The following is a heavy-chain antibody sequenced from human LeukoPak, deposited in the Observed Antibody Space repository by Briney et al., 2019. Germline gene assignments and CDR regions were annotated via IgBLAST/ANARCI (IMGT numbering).Heavy chain of an antibody. CDR3: ARSLRFLEWLSIKGPFGAFDI. CDR1: GGSISSYY. V-gene: IGHV4-59*01. J-gene: IGHJ3*02. D-gene: IGHD3-3*01. Sequence: PSETPSLSCTVSGGSISSYYWSWIRQPPGRGLEWIGYIYYSGSTNYNPSLKSRVTISVDTSKNQFSLKLSSVTAADTAVYYCARSLRFLEWLSIKGPFGAFDIWGQGTMVTVSS. CDR2: IYYSGST.